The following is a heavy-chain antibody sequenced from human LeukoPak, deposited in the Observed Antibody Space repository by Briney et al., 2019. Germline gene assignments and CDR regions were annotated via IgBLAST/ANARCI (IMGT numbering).Heavy chain of an antibody. D-gene: IGHD3-3*02. CDR2: IYYSGST. J-gene: IGHJ3*02. V-gene: IGHV4-59*08. CDR1: GGSISSYY. CDR3: AXXGRXSIFGVAFHAFDI. Sequence: SETLSLTCTVSGGSISSYYWSWIRQPPEKGLEWIAYIYYSGSTNYNPSLKSRVTISVDTSKNQFSLNLSSVTAADTAVYYCAXXGRXSIFGVAFHAFDIWGQGTMVTVSS.